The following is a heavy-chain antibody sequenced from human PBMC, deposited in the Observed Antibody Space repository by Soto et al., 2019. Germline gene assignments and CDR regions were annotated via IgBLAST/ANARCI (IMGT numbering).Heavy chain of an antibody. CDR2: INHSGST. CDR1: GGSFSGYY. D-gene: IGHD2-2*01. V-gene: IGHV4-34*01. Sequence: QVQLQQWGAGLLKPSETLSLTCAVYGGSFSGYYWSWIRQPLGKGLEWIGEINHSGSTNYNPSLKSRVTISVDTSKNQFSLKLSSVTAADTAVYYCARSVVPAAINYYYMDVWGKGTTVTVSS. J-gene: IGHJ6*03. CDR3: ARSVVPAAINYYYMDV.